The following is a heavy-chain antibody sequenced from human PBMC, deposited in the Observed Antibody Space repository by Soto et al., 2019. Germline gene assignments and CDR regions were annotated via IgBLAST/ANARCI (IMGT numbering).Heavy chain of an antibody. CDR1: GDSVSSNSAA. J-gene: IGHJ5*02. CDR3: ARELALYGDYPTRNNWFDP. CDR2: TYYRSKWYN. V-gene: IGHV6-1*01. D-gene: IGHD4-17*01. Sequence: PSQTLSLTCAISGDSVSSNSAAWNWIRQSPSRGLEWLGRTYYRSKWYNDYAVSVKSRITINPDTSKNQFSLQLNSVTPEDTAVYYCARELALYGDYPTRNNWFDPWGQGTLVTVSS.